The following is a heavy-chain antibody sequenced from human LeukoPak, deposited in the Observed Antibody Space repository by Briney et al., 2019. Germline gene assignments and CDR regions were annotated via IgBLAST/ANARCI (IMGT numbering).Heavy chain of an antibody. CDR1: GYTFTSYY. CDR3: ARSYGDYPWRSPFDY. D-gene: IGHD4-17*01. Sequence: GASVKVSCRASGYTFTSYYMHWVRQAPGQGLEWMGIINPSGGSTSYAQKFQGRVTITRDTSASTAYMELSSLRSEDTAVYYCARSYGDYPWRSPFDYWGQGTLVTVSS. CDR2: INPSGGST. J-gene: IGHJ4*02. V-gene: IGHV1-46*01.